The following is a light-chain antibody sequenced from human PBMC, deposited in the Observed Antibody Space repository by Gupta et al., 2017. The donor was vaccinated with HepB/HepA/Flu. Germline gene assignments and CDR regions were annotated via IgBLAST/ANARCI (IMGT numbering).Light chain of an antibody. Sequence: EIVLTQFPGTLSLSPGERATLSCRASQTVSRIYLAWYQHKPGHAPRLLIYGTSSRATGISDRFSGSGSGTDFTLSITRLEPEDFAVYYCQQYGSSSCSFGQGTKLGIK. CDR1: QTVSRIY. V-gene: IGKV3-20*01. J-gene: IGKJ2*04. CDR2: GTS. CDR3: QQYGSSSCS.